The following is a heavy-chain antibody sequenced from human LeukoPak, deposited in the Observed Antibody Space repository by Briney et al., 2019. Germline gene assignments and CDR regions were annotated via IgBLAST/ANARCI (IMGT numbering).Heavy chain of an antibody. V-gene: IGHV1-69*01. D-gene: IGHD2-2*01. Sequence: GASVKVSCKASGGTFSSYAISWVRQAPGQGLEWMGGIIPIFGTANYAQKFQGRVTITAVESTSTAYMELSSLRSEDTAVYYCARVDDIVVVPAAMGVRSGAYYYYGMDVWGKGTTVTVSS. CDR1: GGTFSSYA. CDR2: IIPIFGTA. J-gene: IGHJ6*04. CDR3: ARVDDIVVVPAAMGVRSGAYYYYGMDV.